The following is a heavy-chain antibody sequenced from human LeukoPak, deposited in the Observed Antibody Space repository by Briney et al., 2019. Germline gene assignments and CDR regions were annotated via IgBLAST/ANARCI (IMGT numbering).Heavy chain of an antibody. CDR3: ARIDGGHHLSPFDY. CDR2: FYYSGST. D-gene: IGHD4-23*01. J-gene: IGHJ4*02. CDR1: GGSFSSSSYY. Sequence: SETLSLTCTVSGGSFSSSSYYWVWIRQPPGKGLEWIGSFYYSGSTYYNPSLKSRVTISVDTSKNQFSLKLSSVTAADTAIYYCARIDGGHHLSPFDYWGQGTLVTVSS. V-gene: IGHV4-39*01.